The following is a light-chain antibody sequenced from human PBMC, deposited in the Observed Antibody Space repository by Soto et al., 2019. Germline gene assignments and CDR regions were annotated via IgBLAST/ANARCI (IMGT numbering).Light chain of an antibody. CDR2: RAS. Sequence: DIPMTQSPSTLSASVGDRVTITCRASQSISTWLAWYQQKPGKAPKLLIYRASTLKTGVPSRFSGSGSGTEFTLTISSLQPDDFATYYCQQYNSFSAFGFGPGTKIDSK. V-gene: IGKV1-5*03. CDR3: QQYNSFSAFG. J-gene: IGKJ3*01. CDR1: QSISTW.